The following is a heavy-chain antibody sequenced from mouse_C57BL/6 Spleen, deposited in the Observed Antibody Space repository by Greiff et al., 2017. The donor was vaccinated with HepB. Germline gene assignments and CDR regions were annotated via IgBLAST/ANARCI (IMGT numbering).Heavy chain of an antibody. V-gene: IGHV3-6*01. CDR1: GYSITSGYY. Sequence: DVQLQESGPGLVKPSQSLSLTCSVPGYSITSGYYWNWIRQFPGNKLEWMGYISYDGSNNYNPSLKNRISITRDTSKNQFFLKLNSVTTEDTATYYCARDNYYGSSPFAYWGQGTLVTVSA. D-gene: IGHD1-1*01. CDR2: ISYDGSN. J-gene: IGHJ3*01. CDR3: ARDNYYGSSPFAY.